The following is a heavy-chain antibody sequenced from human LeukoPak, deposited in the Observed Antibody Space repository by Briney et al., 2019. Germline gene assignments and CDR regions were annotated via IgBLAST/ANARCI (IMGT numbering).Heavy chain of an antibody. CDR3: ARDQRDGYNPPNFDY. D-gene: IGHD5-24*01. CDR2: IIPIFGTA. V-gene: IGHV1-69*13. CDR1: GGTFSSYA. J-gene: IGHJ4*02. Sequence: GASVKVSCKASGGTFSSYAISWVRQAPGQGLEWMGGIIPIFGTANYAQKFQGRVTITADESTSTAYMELSSLRSEDTVVYYCARDQRDGYNPPNFDYWGQGTLVTVSS.